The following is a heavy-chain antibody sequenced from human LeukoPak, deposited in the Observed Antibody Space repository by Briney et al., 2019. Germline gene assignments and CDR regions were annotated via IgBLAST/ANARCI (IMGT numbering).Heavy chain of an antibody. V-gene: IGHV4-59*07. CDR2: IYYSGST. CDR3: ARGGIQLWLRAFDI. J-gene: IGHJ3*02. D-gene: IGHD5-18*01. CDR1: GDPNSSYH. Sequence: PSDTLSLTHTVSGDPNSSYHWRWMPQPPGQRLNYIGYIYYSGSTNYNPSLKSRVTISIDTSKNHFSLNLSSVPAAYTPVYYCARGGIQLWLRAFDIWGQGTVVTVSS.